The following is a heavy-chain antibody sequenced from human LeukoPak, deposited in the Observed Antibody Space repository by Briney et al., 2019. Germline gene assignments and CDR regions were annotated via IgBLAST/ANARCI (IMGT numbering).Heavy chain of an antibody. CDR1: GGSFSGYY. V-gene: IGHV4-34*01. J-gene: IGHJ1*01. CDR3: ARHTVVVTATTAEYFQH. D-gene: IGHD2-21*02. CDR2: INHSGST. Sequence: SETLSLTCAVYGGSFSGYYWSWIRQPPGKGLEWIGEINHSGSTNYNPPLKSRVTISVDTSKNQFSLKLSSVTAADTAVYYCARHTVVVTATTAEYFQHWGQGTLVTVSS.